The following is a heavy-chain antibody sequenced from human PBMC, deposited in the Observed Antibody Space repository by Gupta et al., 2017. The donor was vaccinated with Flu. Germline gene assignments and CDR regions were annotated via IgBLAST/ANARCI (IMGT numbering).Heavy chain of an antibody. CDR1: TYS. Sequence: TYSMNWVSQAPGKGLEWVSSISSSRSYIYYADSVKGRFTISRDNAKNSLYLKMNSLRAEDTAVYDCTRAFRLGVVTNDRDGWGKGTTVTVAS. J-gene: IGHJ6*03. CDR3: TRAFRLGVVTNDRDG. D-gene: IGHD3-3*01. V-gene: IGHV3-21*01. CDR2: ISSSRSYI.